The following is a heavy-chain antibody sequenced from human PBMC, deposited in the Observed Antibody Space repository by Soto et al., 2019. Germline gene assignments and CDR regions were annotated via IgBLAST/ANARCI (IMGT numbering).Heavy chain of an antibody. Sequence: ASVKVSCKASRYTFSGYYMHWVRQAPGQGLEWMGWINPNSGGTNCAQKFQGRVTMTRDTSISTAYMELSRLRSDDTAVYYCARGGDGYSTYYFDYWGQGTLVTVSS. V-gene: IGHV1-2*02. D-gene: IGHD5-18*01. CDR3: ARGGDGYSTYYFDY. CDR1: RYTFSGYY. J-gene: IGHJ4*02. CDR2: INPNSGGT.